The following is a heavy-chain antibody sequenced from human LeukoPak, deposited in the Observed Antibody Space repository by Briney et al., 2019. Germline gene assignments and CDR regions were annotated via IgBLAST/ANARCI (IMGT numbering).Heavy chain of an antibody. CDR3: AKNKRDFGDYWYYFDA. CDR2: TGGSHGSP. Sequence: PGGSLRLSCAASGFTFSSYAMTWVRQAPGKGMEWDSTTGGSHGSPYVADSVKGRFSISRDNSKNTLYLQMDSLRAEDTALYYCAKNKRDFGDYWYYFDAWGQGTLVTVSS. CDR1: GFTFSSYA. D-gene: IGHD4-17*01. J-gene: IGHJ4*02. V-gene: IGHV3-23*01.